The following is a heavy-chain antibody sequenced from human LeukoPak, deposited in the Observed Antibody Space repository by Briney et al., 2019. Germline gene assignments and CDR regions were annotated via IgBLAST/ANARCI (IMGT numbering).Heavy chain of an antibody. CDR1: GGSISSHY. Sequence: SETLSLTCTVSGGSISSHYWSWIRQPPGRGLEWIGYIYDSGSTKYNPSLKSRVTISMDTSKNQFSLKLSSVTAAGTAVYYCASSGTGWDYLNYWGQGTLVTVSS. V-gene: IGHV4-59*08. CDR3: ASSGTGWDYLNY. D-gene: IGHD5-12*01. CDR2: IYDSGST. J-gene: IGHJ4*02.